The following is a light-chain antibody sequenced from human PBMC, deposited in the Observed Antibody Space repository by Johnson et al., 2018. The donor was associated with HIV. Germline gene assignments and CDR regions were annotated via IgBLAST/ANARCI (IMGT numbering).Light chain of an antibody. CDR1: SSNIANNT. CDR2: DNN. J-gene: IGLJ1*01. CDR3: GTWDGSLSVYV. V-gene: IGLV1-51*01. Sequence: QSVLTQPPSASGTPGQRVTISCSGSSSNIANNTVNWYQHFPGTAPKLLIYDNNKRPSGIPDRFSGSKSGTSATLGITGLQTGDEADYYCGTWDGSLSVYVFGTGTKVTVL.